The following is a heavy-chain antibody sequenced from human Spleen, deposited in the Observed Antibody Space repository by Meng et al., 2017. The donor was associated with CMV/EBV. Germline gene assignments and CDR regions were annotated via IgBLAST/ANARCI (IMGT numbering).Heavy chain of an antibody. V-gene: IGHV1-8*02. D-gene: IGHD3-3*01. CDR3: ARGKRDFWSGFIPDWFDP. CDR2: MNPSSGNT. Sequence: ASVKVSCKASGYNFITYEINWVRQATGQGLGWMGWMNPSSGNTGYAQKFQGRVSITRDTSISTFYMELSSLRSEDTAVYYCARGKRDFWSGFIPDWFDPWGQGTLVTVSS. J-gene: IGHJ5*02. CDR1: GYNFITYE.